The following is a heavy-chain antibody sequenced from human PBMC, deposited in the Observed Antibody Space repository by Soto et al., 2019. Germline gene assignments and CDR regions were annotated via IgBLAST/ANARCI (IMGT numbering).Heavy chain of an antibody. CDR2: IYSGGST. Sequence: GSLRLSCAASGFTVSSNYMSWVRQAPGKGLEWVSVIYSGGSTYYADSMKGRFTISRDNSENTLYHQMNSLRAEDTAVYYCARTCSGGTCSFDYWGQGT. D-gene: IGHD2-15*01. V-gene: IGHV3-66*01. CDR1: GFTVSSNY. CDR3: ARTCSGGTCSFDY. J-gene: IGHJ4*02.